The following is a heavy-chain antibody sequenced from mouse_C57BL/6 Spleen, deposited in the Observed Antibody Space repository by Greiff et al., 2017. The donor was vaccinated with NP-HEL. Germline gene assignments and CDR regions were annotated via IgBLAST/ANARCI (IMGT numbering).Heavy chain of an antibody. CDR3: ARSHYYGSSPFDY. J-gene: IGHJ2*01. Sequence: QVQLKQPGAELERPGSSVKLSCKASGYTFTSYWMDWVKQRPGQGLEWIGNIYPSDSETHYNQKFKDKATLTVDKSSSTAYMQLSSLTSEDSAVYYCARSHYYGSSPFDYWGQGTTLTVSS. D-gene: IGHD1-1*01. CDR1: GYTFTSYW. V-gene: IGHV1-61*01. CDR2: IYPSDSET.